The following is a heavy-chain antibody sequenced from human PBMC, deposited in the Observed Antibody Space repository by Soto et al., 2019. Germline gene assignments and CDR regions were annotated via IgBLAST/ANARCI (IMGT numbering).Heavy chain of an antibody. J-gene: IGHJ4*02. V-gene: IGHV5-10-1*01. CDR3: ARQIYDSDTGPNFQYYFDS. Sequence: GESLKISCKGSGYSFAGYWINWVRQKPGKGLEWMGRIDPSDSQTYYSPSFRGHVTISVTKSITTVFLQWSSLRASDTAVYYCARQIYDSDTGPNFQYYFDSWGQGTPVTVSS. D-gene: IGHD3-22*01. CDR1: GYSFAGYW. CDR2: IDPSDSQT.